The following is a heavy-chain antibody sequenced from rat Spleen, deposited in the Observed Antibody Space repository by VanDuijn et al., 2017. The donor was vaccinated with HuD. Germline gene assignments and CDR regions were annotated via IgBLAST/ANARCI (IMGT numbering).Heavy chain of an antibody. CDR3: VTERLGVEG. CDR2: INKDSRTT. CDR1: GFKFNDYW. Sequence: EVKLVESGGGLVQPGRSLKLSCAASGFKFNDYWMGWVRQAPGKGLEWIGEINKDSRTTKYSPSLKDKFTISRDNAQNTLYRQMSKLGSEDTAIYYCVTERLGVEGWGQGVMVTVSS. V-gene: IGHV4-2*01. D-gene: IGHD4-3*01. J-gene: IGHJ2*01.